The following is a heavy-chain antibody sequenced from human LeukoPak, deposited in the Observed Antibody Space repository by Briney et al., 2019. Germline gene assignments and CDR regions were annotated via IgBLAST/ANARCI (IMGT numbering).Heavy chain of an antibody. CDR2: IYHSGST. J-gene: IGHJ6*03. V-gene: IGHV4-30-2*01. Sequence: SETLSLTCTVSGGSISSGGYYWSWIRQPPGKGLEWIGYIYHSGSTYYNPSLKSRVTISVDRSKNQFSLKLSSVTAADTAVYYCAREVVASYMDVWGKGTTVTVSS. CDR3: AREVVASYMDV. CDR1: GGSISSGGYY.